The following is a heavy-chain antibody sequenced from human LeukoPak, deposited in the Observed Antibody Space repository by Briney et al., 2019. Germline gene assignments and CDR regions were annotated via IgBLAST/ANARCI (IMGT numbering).Heavy chain of an antibody. CDR1: GGSISSGGYY. J-gene: IGHJ6*03. Sequence: SETLSLTCTVSGGSISSGGYYWSWIRQHPGKGLEWVGYIYYSGSTYYNPSLKSRVTISVDTSKNQFSLKLSSVTAADTAVYYCARCMLYYYYMDVWGKGTTVTVSS. D-gene: IGHD2-8*01. CDR2: IYYSGST. CDR3: ARCMLYYYYMDV. V-gene: IGHV4-31*03.